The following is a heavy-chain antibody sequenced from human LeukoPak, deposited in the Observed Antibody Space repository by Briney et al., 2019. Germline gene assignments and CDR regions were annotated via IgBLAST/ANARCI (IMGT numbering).Heavy chain of an antibody. CDR2: INSDGSST. J-gene: IGHJ6*02. V-gene: IGHV3-74*01. CDR1: GFTFSSYW. CDR3: ATGQGHGMDV. Sequence: GSLRLSCAASGFTFSSYWMHWVRQAPGKGLAWVSRINSDGSSTSYADSVKGRFTISRDNAKNTLYLQMNSLRAEDTAVYYCATGQGHGMDVWGQGTTVTVSS. D-gene: IGHD1-14*01.